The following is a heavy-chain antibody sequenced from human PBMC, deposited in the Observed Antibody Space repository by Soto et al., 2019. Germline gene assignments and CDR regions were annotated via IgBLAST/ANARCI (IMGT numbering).Heavy chain of an antibody. Sequence: SETLSLTCTVSGGSISGYYWSWIRQPPGKGLEWIGYIYYSGSTNYNPSLKSRVTISIDTSKNQFSLKLSSVTAADTAVYYCARTYYDFWSGYWRWFDPWGQGTLVT. CDR2: IYYSGST. D-gene: IGHD3-3*01. J-gene: IGHJ5*02. V-gene: IGHV4-59*01. CDR3: ARTYYDFWSGYWRWFDP. CDR1: GGSISGYY.